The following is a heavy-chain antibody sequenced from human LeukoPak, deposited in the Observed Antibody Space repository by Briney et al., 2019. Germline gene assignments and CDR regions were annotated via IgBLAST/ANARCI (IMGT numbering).Heavy chain of an antibody. CDR1: GGSISSYY. D-gene: IGHD3-10*01. CDR2: IYYTGST. CDR3: AGSGSGSYYSPWYFDL. V-gene: IGHV4-59*01. J-gene: IGHJ2*01. Sequence: SETLSLTCTVSGGSISSYYWSWVRQPPGKGLEWIGYIYYTGSTKYNPSLMSRVTISGDTSKNQFSLRLSSVTAADTAVYFCAGSGSGSYYSPWYFDLWGRGTLVTVSS.